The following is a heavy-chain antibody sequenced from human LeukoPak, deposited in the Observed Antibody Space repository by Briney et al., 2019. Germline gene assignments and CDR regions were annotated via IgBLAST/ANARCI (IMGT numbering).Heavy chain of an antibody. D-gene: IGHD6-19*01. CDR2: ISYDGSDK. J-gene: IGHJ5*02. CDR3: AKDRYSSGVNWFDP. V-gene: IGHV3-30*18. CDR1: GFTFSSYD. Sequence: GGSLRLSCAASGFTFSSYDMHWVRQAPGQGLEWVAIISYDGSDKYYVDSVRGRFTISRDNSKHTLYLQMNSLSAENTAVYYCAKDRYSSGVNWFDPWGQGTLVTVSS.